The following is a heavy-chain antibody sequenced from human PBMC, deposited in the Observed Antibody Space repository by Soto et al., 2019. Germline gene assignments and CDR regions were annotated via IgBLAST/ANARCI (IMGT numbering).Heavy chain of an antibody. CDR2: IYYSGST. CDR1: GGSIRSGGYY. CDR3: ARGDYGENRIWFAP. V-gene: IGHV4-31*03. J-gene: IGHJ5*02. D-gene: IGHD4-17*01. Sequence: PSETLSLTCTVSGGSIRSGGYYWSWIRQHPGKGLEWIGYIYYSGSTYYNPSLKSRITISVDTSKNQFSLKLSSVTAADTAVYSCARGDYGENRIWFAPGGRGPLATVPS.